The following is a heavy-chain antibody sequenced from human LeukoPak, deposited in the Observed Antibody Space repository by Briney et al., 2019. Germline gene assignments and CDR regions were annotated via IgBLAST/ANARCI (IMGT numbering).Heavy chain of an antibody. CDR3: ARDQRGSSGWYRHNDPNWFDP. CDR1: Y. J-gene: IGHJ5*02. D-gene: IGHD6-19*01. CDR2: IYYSGST. Sequence: YWGWIRQPPGKGLEWIGSIYYSGSTYYNPSLKSRVTISVDTSKNQFSLKLSSVTAADTAVYYCARDQRGSSGWYRHNDPNWFDPWGQGTLVTVSS. V-gene: IGHV4-39*07.